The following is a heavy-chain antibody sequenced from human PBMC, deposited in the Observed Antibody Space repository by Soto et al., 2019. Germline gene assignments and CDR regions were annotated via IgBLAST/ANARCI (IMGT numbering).Heavy chain of an antibody. D-gene: IGHD3-22*01. V-gene: IGHV3-9*01. J-gene: IGHJ3*02. CDR1: GFTFDDYA. Sequence: GGSLRLSCAASGFTFDDYAMHWVRQAPGKGLEWVSGISWNSGSIGYADSAKGRFTISRDNAKNSLYLQMNSLRAEDTALYYCATSRVVINAFDIWGQGTMATVSS. CDR3: ATSRVVINAFDI. CDR2: ISWNSGSI.